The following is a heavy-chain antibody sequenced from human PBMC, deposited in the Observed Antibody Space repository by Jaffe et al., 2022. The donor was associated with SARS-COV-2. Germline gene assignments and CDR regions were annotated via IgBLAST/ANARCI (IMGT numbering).Heavy chain of an antibody. J-gene: IGHJ6*02. CDR3: ARQRPHGMDV. CDR2: IKEDGSEK. V-gene: IGHV3-7*03. Sequence: EVQLVESGGGLVQPGGSLRLSCAASGFTFNIFWMSWVRQAPGEGLEWVASIKEDGSEKYYMDSVKGRFTISRDNAKNSLYVQMNSLRAEDTAVYYCARQRPHGMDVWGQGTTVTVSS. CDR1: GFTFNIFW.